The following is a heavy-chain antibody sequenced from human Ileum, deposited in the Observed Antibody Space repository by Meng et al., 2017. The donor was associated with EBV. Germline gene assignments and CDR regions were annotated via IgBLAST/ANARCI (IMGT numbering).Heavy chain of an antibody. D-gene: IGHD3-22*01. V-gene: IGHV4-34*01. CDR1: GGSFSGYY. Sequence: QVQLQQWGAGLLKPSETLSLTCAAYGGSFSGYYWSWIRQPPGKGLEWIGEINHSGTTNYNPSLKSRVTISVDTSKNQFSLKLRSVTAADTAVYFCAREASPYYYESSGYSYSYWGQGTLVTVSS. CDR3: AREASPYYYESSGYSYSY. J-gene: IGHJ4*02. CDR2: INHSGTT.